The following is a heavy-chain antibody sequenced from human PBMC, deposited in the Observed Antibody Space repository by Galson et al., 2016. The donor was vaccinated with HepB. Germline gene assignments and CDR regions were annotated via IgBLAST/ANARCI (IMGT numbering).Heavy chain of an antibody. D-gene: IGHD2-8*01. CDR3: ARDTYGAFDP. CDR1: GFNFNIYA. Sequence: SLRLSCAASGFNFNIYAIAWVRQASGKGLQWVSAISPRGTDTHYADSVMGRFSISRDNSKTTVYLQMDSLRAEDTAVYYCARDTYGAFDPWGQGALVTVSS. V-gene: IGHV3-23*01. J-gene: IGHJ5*02. CDR2: ISPRGTDT.